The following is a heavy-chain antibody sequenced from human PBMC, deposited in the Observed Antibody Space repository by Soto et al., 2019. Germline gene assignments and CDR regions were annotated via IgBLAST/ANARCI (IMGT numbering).Heavy chain of an antibody. CDR1: GGSISSGDYY. Sequence: QVQLQESGPGLVKPSETLSLTCTVSGGSISSGDYYWSWIRQPPGKGLEWIGYIYYSGSTHYNPSFKVRGTTSVPTSKHQCSLKLRAVTAADTAVYYCARTYYYGSGTSDYWGKGSLVTVSS. D-gene: IGHD3-10*01. J-gene: IGHJ4*02. V-gene: IGHV4-30-4*01. CDR3: ARTYYYGSGTSDY. CDR2: IYYSGST.